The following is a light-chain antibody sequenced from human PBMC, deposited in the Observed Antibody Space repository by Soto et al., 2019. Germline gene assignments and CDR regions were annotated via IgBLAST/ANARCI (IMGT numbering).Light chain of an antibody. CDR2: GAS. Sequence: EIVLTQPPGPLSVSPGDRVTLSCRASQTVNNNYLDWYQQKPGQAPRLLIYGASTPATGTPARFSGSGSGTDFTLTVSRLEPEDFAVYYCEQYGGSAPWTFGPGTKVDMK. J-gene: IGKJ1*01. CDR3: EQYGGSAPWT. V-gene: IGKV3-20*01. CDR1: QTVNNNY.